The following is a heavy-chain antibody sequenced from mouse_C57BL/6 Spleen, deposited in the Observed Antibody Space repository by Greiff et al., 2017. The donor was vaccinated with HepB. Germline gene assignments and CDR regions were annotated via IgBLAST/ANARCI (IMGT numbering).Heavy chain of an antibody. CDR1: GYTFTSYW. J-gene: IGHJ3*01. CDR3: ARVNYSNTWFAY. CDR2: IHPNSGST. D-gene: IGHD2-5*01. V-gene: IGHV1-64*01. Sequence: QVQLQQPGAELVKPGASVKLSCKASGYTFTSYWMHWVKQRPGQGLEWIGMIHPNSGSTNYNEKFKSKATLTVDKSSSTAYMQLSSLTSEDSAVYYCARVNYSNTWFAYWGQGTLVTVSA.